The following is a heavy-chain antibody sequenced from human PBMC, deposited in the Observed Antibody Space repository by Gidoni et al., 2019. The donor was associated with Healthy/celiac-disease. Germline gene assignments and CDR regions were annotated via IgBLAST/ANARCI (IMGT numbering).Heavy chain of an antibody. CDR3: ARHAYYGSSGYYGY. CDR2: IDPSDPYT. D-gene: IGHD3-22*01. Sequence: EVQLVQSGAEVIEPGESLSISCKGPGYSLTSYWISWVRQMHGKGLEWMGGIDPSDPYTNYRPSFQGHVTISADKSISTAYLQWSSLKASYTAMDYCARHAYYGSSGYYGYWGQGTLVTVSS. J-gene: IGHJ4*02. V-gene: IGHV5-10-1*03. CDR1: GYSLTSYW.